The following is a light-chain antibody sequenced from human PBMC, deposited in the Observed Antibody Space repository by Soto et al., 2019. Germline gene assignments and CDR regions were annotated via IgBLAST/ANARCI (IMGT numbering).Light chain of an antibody. Sequence: QSVLTQPASVSGSPGQSITISCTGTSSDVGSYNLVSWYQQRPGKAPKLMIYEGSKRPSGVSNRFSGSKSGNTASLTISGLQAEDEADYYCCSYAGSSTLYVFGTGTKVTVL. V-gene: IGLV2-23*01. CDR3: CSYAGSSTLYV. CDR2: EGS. J-gene: IGLJ1*01. CDR1: SSDVGSYNL.